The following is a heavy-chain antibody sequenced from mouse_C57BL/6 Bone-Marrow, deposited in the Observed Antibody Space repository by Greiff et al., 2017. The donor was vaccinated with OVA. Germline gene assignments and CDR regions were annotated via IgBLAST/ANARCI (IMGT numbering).Heavy chain of an antibody. D-gene: IGHD6-1*01. CDR1: GYTFTSYD. CDR3: ARSRDGLLLAY. J-gene: IGHJ3*01. V-gene: IGHV1-85*01. CDR2: IYPRDGST. Sequence: QVQLQQSGPELVKPGASVKLSCKASGYTFTSYDINWVKQRPGQGLEWIGWIYPRDGSTKYNEKFKGKATLTVDTSSSTAYMELHSLTSEDSAVYCCARSRDGLLLAYWGQGTLVTVSA.